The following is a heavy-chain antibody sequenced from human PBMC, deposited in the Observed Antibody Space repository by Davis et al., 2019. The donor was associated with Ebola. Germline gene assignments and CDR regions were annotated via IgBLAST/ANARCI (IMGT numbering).Heavy chain of an antibody. CDR2: ISGSGGST. CDR3: ARGGYYDSSGYSHEAFDI. Sequence: GESLKISCAASGYTFSTYAMSWVRQAPGKGLEWVAAISGSGGSTHYADSLKGRFTISRDNARNSLYLQMNSLRAEDTAVYHCARGGYYDSSGYSHEAFDIWGQGTMVTVSS. CDR1: GYTFSTYA. V-gene: IGHV3-23*01. J-gene: IGHJ3*02. D-gene: IGHD3-22*01.